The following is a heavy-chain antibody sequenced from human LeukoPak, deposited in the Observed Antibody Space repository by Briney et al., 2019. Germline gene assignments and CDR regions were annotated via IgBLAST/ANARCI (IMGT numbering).Heavy chain of an antibody. CDR3: ARLGDCSSTSCYQNNWFDP. CDR2: IYPGDSDT. CDR1: GYSFTSYW. V-gene: IGHV5-51*01. D-gene: IGHD2-2*01. Sequence: GESLKISCKGSGYSFTSYWIGWVRQMPGKGLEWMGIIYPGDSDTRYSPSFQGQVTISADKSISTAYLQWSSLKASDTAMYYCARLGDCSSTSCYQNNWFDPWGQGTLVTVSS. J-gene: IGHJ5*02.